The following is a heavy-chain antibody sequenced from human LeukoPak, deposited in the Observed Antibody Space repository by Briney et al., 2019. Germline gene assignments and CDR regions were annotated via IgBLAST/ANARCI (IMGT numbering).Heavy chain of an antibody. Sequence: ASVKVSCKASGYTFIDYGISWVRQAPGQGLEWMGWISTYNGNTNYAQKLQGRVTVTTDTSTSTAYMELRSLRSDDTAVYYCARGTTREYYFDYWGQGTLVTVSS. CDR1: GYTFIDYG. D-gene: IGHD1-26*01. J-gene: IGHJ4*02. CDR2: ISTYNGNT. V-gene: IGHV1-18*01. CDR3: ARGTTREYYFDY.